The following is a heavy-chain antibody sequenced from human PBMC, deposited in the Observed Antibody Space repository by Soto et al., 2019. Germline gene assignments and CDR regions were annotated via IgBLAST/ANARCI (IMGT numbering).Heavy chain of an antibody. V-gene: IGHV3-21*04. CDR2: ISSSSSYI. D-gene: IGHD3-22*01. Sequence: EVQLVESGGGLVKPGGSLRLSCAASGFTFSSYSMNWVRQAPGKGLEWVSSISSSSSYIYYADSVKGRFTISRDNAKNSLYLQIISLRAEDTAVYYCANYDSSGYYSTSDAFDIWGQGTMVTVSS. CDR3: ANYDSSGYYSTSDAFDI. J-gene: IGHJ3*02. CDR1: GFTFSSYS.